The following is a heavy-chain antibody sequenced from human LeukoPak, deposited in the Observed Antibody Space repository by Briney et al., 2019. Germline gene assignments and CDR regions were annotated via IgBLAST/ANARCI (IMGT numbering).Heavy chain of an antibody. CDR2: FSYRGGA. D-gene: IGHD3-10*01. CDR1: GGSIGSSSYF. V-gene: IGHV4-39*07. Sequence: SETLSLTCTASGGSIGSSSYFWGWLRQPSGKGLEWIGSFSYRGGAYHNPSLASRVTISRDTSTSQFSLKLRSVTAAATAVYYCARQVARSLISLRLVSLDSFDIWGQGTTVTVSS. J-gene: IGHJ3*02. CDR3: ARQVARSLISLRLVSLDSFDI.